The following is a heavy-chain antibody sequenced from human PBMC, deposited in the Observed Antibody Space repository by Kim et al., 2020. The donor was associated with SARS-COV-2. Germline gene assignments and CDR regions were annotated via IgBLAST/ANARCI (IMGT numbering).Heavy chain of an antibody. CDR2: FDLEDGEI. D-gene: IGHD3-3*01. CDR3: ATFTSISIFGVVNGEAFDI. CDR1: GNTLTKLS. V-gene: IGHV1-24*01. J-gene: IGHJ3*02. Sequence: ASVKVSCKVSGNTLTKLSVHWVRQAPAKGLEWMGGFDLEDGEICYAQTFQGRVTMTEDTSTDTAYMELSSLRSEDTAVYYCATFTSISIFGVVNGEAFDIWGQGTMVTVSS.